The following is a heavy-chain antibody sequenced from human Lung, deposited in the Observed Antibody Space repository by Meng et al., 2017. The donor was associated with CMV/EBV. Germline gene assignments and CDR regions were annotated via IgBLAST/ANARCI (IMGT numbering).Heavy chain of an antibody. J-gene: IGHJ4*02. CDR3: AKAFSSSWYREYYDY. D-gene: IGHD6-13*01. CDR1: GFTFSNYA. CDR2: ITASGGST. Sequence: DSLKISCAASGFTFSNYAMSWVRQAPGKGLEWVSAITASGGSTYHADSVRGRFTISRDNSKNTLYLQLNSLRVEDTAVYYCAKAFSSSWYREYYDYWGQGTLVTVSS. V-gene: IGHV3-23*01.